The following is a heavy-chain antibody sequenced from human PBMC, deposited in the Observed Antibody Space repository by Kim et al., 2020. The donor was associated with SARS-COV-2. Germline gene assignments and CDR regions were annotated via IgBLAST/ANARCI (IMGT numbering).Heavy chain of an antibody. Sequence: SETLSLTCTVSGGSISSYYWSWIRQPPGKGLEWIGYIYYSGSTNYNPSLKSRVTISVDTSKNQFSLKLSSVTAADTAVYYCARQSSGWYGGDYYYYGMDVWGQGTTVTVSS. CDR3: ARQSSGWYGGDYYYYGMDV. CDR1: GGSISSYY. CDR2: IYYSGST. V-gene: IGHV4-59*08. D-gene: IGHD6-19*01. J-gene: IGHJ6*02.